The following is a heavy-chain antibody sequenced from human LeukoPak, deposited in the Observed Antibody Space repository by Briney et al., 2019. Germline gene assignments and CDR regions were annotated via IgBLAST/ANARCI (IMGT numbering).Heavy chain of an antibody. Sequence: ASVKDSCKASGYTFTSYAMNWVRQAAGQGLDWMGWINTNTGNPTYAQGFTGRFVFSLDTSVNTAYLQISSLKAEDTAVYYCAGGEVKTYYDFWRGYSNWFDPWGQGTLVTVSS. CDR2: INTNTGNP. CDR3: AGGEVKTYYDFWRGYSNWFDP. CDR1: GYTFTSYA. V-gene: IGHV7-4-1*02. D-gene: IGHD3-3*01. J-gene: IGHJ5*02.